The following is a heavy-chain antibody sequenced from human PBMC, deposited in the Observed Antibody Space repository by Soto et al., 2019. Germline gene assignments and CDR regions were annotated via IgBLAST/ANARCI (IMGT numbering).Heavy chain of an antibody. Sequence: SETLSLTCAVYGGSFSGYYWSWIRQPPGKGLEWIGEINHSGSTNYNPSLKSRVTISVDTSKNQFSLKLSSVTAADTAVYYCARGRIPRGYCSSTSCQGRFDPWGQGTLVTVSS. J-gene: IGHJ5*02. D-gene: IGHD2-2*01. V-gene: IGHV4-34*01. CDR1: GGSFSGYY. CDR2: INHSGST. CDR3: ARGRIPRGYCSSTSCQGRFDP.